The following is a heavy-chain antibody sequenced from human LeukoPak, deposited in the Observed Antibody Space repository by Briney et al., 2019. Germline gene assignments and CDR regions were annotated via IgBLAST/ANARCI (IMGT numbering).Heavy chain of an antibody. CDR3: ARRRSAGLIRDAFDI. V-gene: IGHV5-51*01. CDR1: GYSFTSYW. D-gene: IGHD3-10*01. J-gene: IGHJ3*02. CDR2: IYPSDSDT. Sequence: GESLKISFKGSGYSFTSYWIGWVRPMPGKGPEWMGIIYPSDSDTRYNPSFQGQVTMSADKSISTAYLQWSSLEASDTAIYYCARRRSAGLIRDAFDIWGQGTMVTVSS.